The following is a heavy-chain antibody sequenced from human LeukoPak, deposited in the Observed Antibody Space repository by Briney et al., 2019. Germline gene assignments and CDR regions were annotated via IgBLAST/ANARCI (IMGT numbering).Heavy chain of an antibody. CDR3: ARGVEKNVTSLAPIGSFDY. J-gene: IGHJ4*02. Sequence: SQTLSLTCAISGDSVSSNSGAWNWITQSPSRGLEWLGRTYYRSKWYNDYTVSVKSRISINPDTSKNQFSLHLNSVTPEDTAVYYCARGVEKNVTSLAPIGSFDYWGQGTLVTVSS. CDR2: TYYRSKWYN. D-gene: IGHD4-11*01. CDR1: GDSVSSNSGA. V-gene: IGHV6-1*01.